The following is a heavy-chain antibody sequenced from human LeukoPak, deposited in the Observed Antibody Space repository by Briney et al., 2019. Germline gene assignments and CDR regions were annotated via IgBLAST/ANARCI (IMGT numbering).Heavy chain of an antibody. D-gene: IGHD2-8*01. J-gene: IGHJ4*02. CDR3: ARGGDIVLMVYAVPSSDFDY. CDR2: INPSGGST. CDR1: GYNFTRYY. V-gene: IGHV1-46*01. Sequence: AASVKVSCKASGYNFTRYYIHWVRQAPGQGLEWMGKINPSGGSTGYAQKFQGRVTMTRDTSTSTVYMELSSLRSEDTAVYYCARGGDIVLMVYAVPSSDFDYWGQGTLVTVSS.